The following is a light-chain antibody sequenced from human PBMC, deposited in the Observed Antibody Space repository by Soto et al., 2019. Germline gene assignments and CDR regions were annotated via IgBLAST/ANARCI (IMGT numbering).Light chain of an antibody. V-gene: IGKV3-11*01. J-gene: IGKJ3*01. Sequence: EXVLIQFPATLSSSQGERATLSCRASQSVRSYLAWYQQKPGQAPRLLIYDASNRAAGTPARFSGSGSGTDFTLTISSLEPEDFAVYYCQQRTNWPLTFGPGTKVDIK. CDR1: QSVRSY. CDR2: DAS. CDR3: QQRTNWPLT.